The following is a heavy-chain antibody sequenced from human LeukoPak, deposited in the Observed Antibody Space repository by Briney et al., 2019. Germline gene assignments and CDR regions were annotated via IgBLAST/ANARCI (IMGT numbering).Heavy chain of an antibody. CDR1: GFTFSDRY. D-gene: IGHD3-10*01. CDR2: IRNKANSYTT. CDR3: AKEGWGFGPSYYYYYMDV. V-gene: IGHV3-72*01. Sequence: GGSLRLSCADSGFTFSDRYMGWVRQAPGKGLEWVSRIRNKANSYTTEYAASVKGRFTISRDDSKNSLYLQMNCLRAEDTAVYYCAKEGWGFGPSYYYYYMDVWGKGTTVTISS. J-gene: IGHJ6*03.